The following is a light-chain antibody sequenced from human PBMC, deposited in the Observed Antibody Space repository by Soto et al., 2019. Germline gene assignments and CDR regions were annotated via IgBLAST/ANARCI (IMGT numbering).Light chain of an antibody. CDR2: TAS. CDR1: QSVSNY. CDR3: QQSYTTAFP. Sequence: DIQMTQSPSSLSASVGDRVTITCRASQSVSNYLNWFQHKPGRAPKLLIHTASTLRSGVPSRFSGSGSGADFTLTISSLQREDFATYYCQQSYTTAFPFGQGTELELK. J-gene: IGKJ2*01. V-gene: IGKV1-39*01.